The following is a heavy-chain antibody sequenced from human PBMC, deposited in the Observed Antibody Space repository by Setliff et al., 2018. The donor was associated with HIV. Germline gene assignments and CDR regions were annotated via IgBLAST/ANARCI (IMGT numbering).Heavy chain of an antibody. CDR1: GFTFSGSA. D-gene: IGHD1-1*01. V-gene: IGHV3-73*01. CDR3: AASADGDCATTACTNWFDP. Sequence: GGSLRLSCSASGFTFSGSAMHWVRQASGKGLEWVGLIRTKTNTYATAYGASVKGRFTISRDDSKSTAYLQLSSLKVEDTAVYFCAASADGDCATTACTNWFDPWGQGTLVNVSS. CDR2: IRTKTNTYAT. J-gene: IGHJ5*02.